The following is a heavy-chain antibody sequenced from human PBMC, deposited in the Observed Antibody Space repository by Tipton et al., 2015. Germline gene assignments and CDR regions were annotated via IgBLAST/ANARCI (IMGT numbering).Heavy chain of an antibody. D-gene: IGHD3-22*01. CDR2: IGPSGSDT. Sequence: SLRLSCAASGFAFSSYWMHWVRQVPGKGLEWVSTIGPSGSDTYYADSVKGRFTISRDNSKNTLYLQMNSLRAEDTAVYYCATEPFYYDYHGYSYYYDYWGQGTLVTVSS. CDR3: ATEPFYYDYHGYSYYYDY. CDR1: GFAFSSYW. J-gene: IGHJ4*02. V-gene: IGHV3-23*01.